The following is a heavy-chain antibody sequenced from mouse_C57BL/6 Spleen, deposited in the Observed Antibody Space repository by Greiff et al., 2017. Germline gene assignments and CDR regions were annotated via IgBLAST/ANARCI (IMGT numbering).Heavy chain of an antibody. V-gene: IGHV2-5*01. CDR3: AKNGGVVATKYFDV. CDR2: IWRGGST. CDR1: GFSLTSYG. J-gene: IGHJ1*03. Sequence: QVQLKESGPGLVQPSQSLSITCTVSGFSLTSYGVHWVRQSPGKGLEWLGVIWRGGSTDYNAAFMSRLSITKDNSKSQVFFKMNSLQADDTAIYYCAKNGGVVATKYFDVWGTGTTVTVSS. D-gene: IGHD1-1*01.